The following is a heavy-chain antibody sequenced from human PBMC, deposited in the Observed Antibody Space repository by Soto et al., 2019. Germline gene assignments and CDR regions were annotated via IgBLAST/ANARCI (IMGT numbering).Heavy chain of an antibody. J-gene: IGHJ6*02. V-gene: IGHV1-18*01. CDR1: GYTFTSYG. Sequence: ASVKVSCKASGYTFTSYGISWVRQAPGQGLEWMGWISAYNGNTNYAQKLQGRVTMTTDTSTSTAYMELRSLRSDDTAVYYCARDGDIVLMVYAKTFKSDYYYGMDVWGQGTTVTVSS. CDR2: ISAYNGNT. D-gene: IGHD2-8*01. CDR3: ARDGDIVLMVYAKTFKSDYYYGMDV.